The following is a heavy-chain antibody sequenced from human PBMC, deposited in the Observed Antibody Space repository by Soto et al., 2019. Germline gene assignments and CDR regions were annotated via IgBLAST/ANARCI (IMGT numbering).Heavy chain of an antibody. CDR1: GFTFSSYA. CDR3: AKDRSSPSKFITMVRGVTYGMDV. V-gene: IGHV3-23*01. J-gene: IGHJ6*02. CDR2: ISGSGGST. D-gene: IGHD3-10*01. Sequence: GGSLRLSCAASGFTFSSYAMSWVRQAPGKGLEWVSAISGSGGSTYYADSVKGRFTISRDNSKNTLYLQMNSLRAEDTAVYYCAKDRSSPSKFITMVRGVTYGMDVWGQGTTVTAS.